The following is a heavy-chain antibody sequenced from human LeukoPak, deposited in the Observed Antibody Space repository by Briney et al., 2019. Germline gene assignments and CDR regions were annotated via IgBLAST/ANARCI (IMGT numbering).Heavy chain of an antibody. V-gene: IGHV1-69*01. Sequence: GASVKVSCKASGGTFSSYAISWVRQAPGQGLEWLGGIIPIFGTANYAQKFQGRVTITAHESTSTAYMELSSLRSEDTAVYYCAREMGDYYDSSGYYGSFTFDIWGQGAMVTVSS. J-gene: IGHJ3*02. CDR3: AREMGDYYDSSGYYGSFTFDI. CDR2: IIPIFGTA. D-gene: IGHD3-22*01. CDR1: GGTFSSYA.